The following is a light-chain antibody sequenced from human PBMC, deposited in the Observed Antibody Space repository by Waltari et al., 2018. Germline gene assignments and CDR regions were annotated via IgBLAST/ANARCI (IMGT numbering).Light chain of an antibody. CDR2: DVS. J-gene: IGLJ2*01. V-gene: IGLV2-14*01. CDR3: SSYTSSSNYV. CDR1: SSDVGGSNH. Sequence: QSVLTQPASASGPPGQSTIISCTGTSSDVGGSNHVSWYHQHPGKAPILMIYDVSTWPAVVPNSFSGAKSCNTASLTISGLKTEDEADYYCSSYTSSSNYVFGGGTKLTVL.